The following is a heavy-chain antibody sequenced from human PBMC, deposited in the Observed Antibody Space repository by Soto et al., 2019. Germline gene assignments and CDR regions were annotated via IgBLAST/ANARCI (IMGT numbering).Heavy chain of an antibody. CDR3: ARVRSKGPYSSSSEFDY. CDR1: GGSFSGYY. CDR2: INHSGST. V-gene: IGHV4-34*01. J-gene: IGHJ4*02. Sequence: PSETLSLTCAVYGGSFSGYYWSWIRQPPGKGLEWIGEINHSGSTNYNPSLKSRVTISVDTSKNQFSLKLSSVTAADTAVYYCARVRSKGPYSSSSEFDYWGQGXLVTVSS. D-gene: IGHD6-6*01.